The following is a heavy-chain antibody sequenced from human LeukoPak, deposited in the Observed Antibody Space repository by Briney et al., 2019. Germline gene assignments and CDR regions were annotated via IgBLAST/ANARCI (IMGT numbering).Heavy chain of an antibody. V-gene: IGHV3-30*02. D-gene: IGHD3-22*01. CDR3: AKDYYDSSGYYTHAEYFQH. CDR1: GFTFSSYG. CDR2: IRYDGSNK. J-gene: IGHJ1*01. Sequence: GGSLRLSCAASGFTFSSYGMHWVRQAPGKGLEWVAFIRYDGSNKYYADSVKGRFTISRDNSKNTLYLQMNSLRAEDTAVYYCAKDYYDSSGYYTHAEYFQHWGQGTLVTVSS.